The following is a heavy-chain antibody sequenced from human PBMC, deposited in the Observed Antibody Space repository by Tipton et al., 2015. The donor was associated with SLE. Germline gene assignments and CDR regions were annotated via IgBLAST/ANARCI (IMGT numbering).Heavy chain of an antibody. CDR3: ARDGTEGIIDY. D-gene: IGHD1-1*01. V-gene: IGHV4-31*03. Sequence: TLSLTCSVSGGSISSSGRYWTWLRQHPGKGLEWIGYIHYSGSTYYTPSLTSRVTMSVDTSKNPFSLKLSSVTAADTAVYYCARDGTEGIIDYWARGTLVAVSP. CDR2: IHYSGST. J-gene: IGHJ4*02. CDR1: GGSISSSGRY.